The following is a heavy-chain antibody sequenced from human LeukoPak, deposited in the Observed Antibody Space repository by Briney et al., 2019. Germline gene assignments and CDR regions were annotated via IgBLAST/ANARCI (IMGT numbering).Heavy chain of an antibody. CDR2: INPNTAGT. D-gene: IGHD4-11*01. Sequence: ASVKVSCKASGYTFTGYCFHWVRQAPGQGLEWMGWINPNTAGTNYAQKFLGGVTLTWDTSISTAYMELTRLTSDDTAVYYCATSAGDYRAGHYYYMGVWGKGTSVTVSS. J-gene: IGHJ6*03. V-gene: IGHV1-2*02. CDR1: GYTFTGYC. CDR3: ATSAGDYRAGHYYYMGV.